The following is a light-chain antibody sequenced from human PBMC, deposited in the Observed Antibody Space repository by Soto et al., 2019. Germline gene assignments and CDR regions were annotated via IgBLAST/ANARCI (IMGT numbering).Light chain of an antibody. V-gene: IGKV3-20*01. CDR1: QSVYSHY. Sequence: EIVLTQSPGTLSLSPGERATLSCRASQSVYSHYLAWYQQKPGQTPRLLIYGASSSVTGIPDRVSGSGSGPDFTFSISWLGIGDCAGYVCRWYDTSPFTFGPATKLDVK. CDR2: GAS. J-gene: IGKJ3*01. CDR3: RWYDTSPFT.